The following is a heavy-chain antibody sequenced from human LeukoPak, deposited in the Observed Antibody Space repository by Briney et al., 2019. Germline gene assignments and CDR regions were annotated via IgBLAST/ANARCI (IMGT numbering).Heavy chain of an antibody. D-gene: IGHD2-2*01. Sequence: GGSLRLSCAASGFTFSSYAMSWVRQAPGKGLEWVSVIYSGGSTYYADSVKGRFTISRDNSKNTLYLQMNSLRAEDTAVYYCARGLKDCSSTSCYLLGAFDIWGQGTMVTVSS. J-gene: IGHJ3*02. CDR1: GFTFSSYA. CDR2: IYSGGST. CDR3: ARGLKDCSSTSCYLLGAFDI. V-gene: IGHV3-53*01.